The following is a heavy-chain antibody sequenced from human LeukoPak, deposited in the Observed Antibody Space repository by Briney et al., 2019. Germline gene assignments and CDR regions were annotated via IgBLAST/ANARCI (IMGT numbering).Heavy chain of an antibody. J-gene: IGHJ4*02. CDR1: GGSFSGYY. V-gene: IGHV4-34*01. D-gene: IGHD3-3*01. CDR2: INHSGST. Sequence: SETLSLTCAVYGGSFSGYYWSWIRQPPGKGLEWIGEINHSGSTNYNPSLKSRVTISVDTSKNQFSLKLSSVTAADTAVYYCASMYYDFWSGYSAYWGQGTLVTVSS. CDR3: ASMYYDFWSGYSAY.